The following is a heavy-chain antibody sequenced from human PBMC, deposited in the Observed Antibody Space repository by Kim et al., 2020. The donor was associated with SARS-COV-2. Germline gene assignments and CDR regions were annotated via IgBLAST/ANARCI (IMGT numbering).Heavy chain of an antibody. CDR3: TTRATRYYSGGVY. CDR1: GFTFSNAW. V-gene: IGHV3-15*01. D-gene: IGHD1-26*01. Sequence: GGSLRLSCAASGFTFSNAWMSWVRQAPGKGLEWVGRIKSKTDGGTTDYAAPVKGRITISRNYTKNTLYLQMNSLKTEDTSVYDCTTRATRYYSGGVYWGQGTLVTVSS. J-gene: IGHJ4*02. CDR2: IKSKTDGGTT.